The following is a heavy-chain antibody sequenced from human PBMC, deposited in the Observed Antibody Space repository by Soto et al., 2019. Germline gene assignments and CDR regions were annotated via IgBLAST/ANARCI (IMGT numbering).Heavy chain of an antibody. CDR1: GGTFSSYT. CDR3: ARGSGVGAIGWFDP. J-gene: IGHJ5*02. Sequence: QVQLVQSGAEVKKPGSSVKVSCKASGGTFSSYTISWVRQAPGQGLEWMGRIIPILGIANYAQKFQGRVTITADKSTSTAYMELSSLRSEDTAVYYCARGSGVGAIGWFDPWGQGTLVTVSS. CDR2: IIPILGIA. V-gene: IGHV1-69*02. D-gene: IGHD1-26*01.